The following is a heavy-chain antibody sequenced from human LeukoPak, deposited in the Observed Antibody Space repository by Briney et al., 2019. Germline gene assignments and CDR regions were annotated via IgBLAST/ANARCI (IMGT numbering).Heavy chain of an antibody. Sequence: SETLSLTCTVSGYSISGGYYWGWIRQPPGKGLEWIGSIYHSGSTYYNPSLKSRVTISVDTSKNQFSLKLSSVTAADTAVYYCARVAHYYDSSGYFHYYYMDVWGKGTTVTVSS. CDR2: IYHSGST. J-gene: IGHJ6*03. D-gene: IGHD3-22*01. CDR1: GYSISGGYY. CDR3: ARVAHYYDSSGYFHYYYMDV. V-gene: IGHV4-38-2*02.